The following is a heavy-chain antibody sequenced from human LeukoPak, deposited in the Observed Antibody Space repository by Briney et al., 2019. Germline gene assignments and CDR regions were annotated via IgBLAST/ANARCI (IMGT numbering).Heavy chain of an antibody. J-gene: IGHJ4*02. V-gene: IGHV3-30*18. Sequence: TGGSLRLSCAASGFTFRSYGMHWVRQAPGKGLEWVSVISYDGSNQYYADSVKGRFTISRDSSRNTLYLQMSSLRAEDTAVYYCAKVPSSSWYTLEYWGQGTLVTVSS. CDR1: GFTFRSYG. CDR3: AKVPSSSWYTLEY. CDR2: ISYDGSNQ. D-gene: IGHD6-13*01.